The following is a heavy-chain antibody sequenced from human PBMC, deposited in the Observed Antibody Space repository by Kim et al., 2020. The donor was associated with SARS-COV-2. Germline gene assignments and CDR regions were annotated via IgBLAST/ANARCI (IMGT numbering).Heavy chain of an antibody. J-gene: IGHJ6*02. Sequence: SVKVSCKASGGTFSSYAISWVRQAPGQGLEWMGGIIPIFGTENYAQKFQGRVTITADESTSTAYMELSSLRSEDTAVYYCARAMGGAIGGGSGSVGALEALNYYYYGMDVWGQGTTVTVSS. CDR2: IIPIFGTE. CDR1: GGTFSSYA. CDR3: ARAMGGAIGGGSGSVGALEALNYYYYGMDV. D-gene: IGHD3-10*01. V-gene: IGHV1-69*13.